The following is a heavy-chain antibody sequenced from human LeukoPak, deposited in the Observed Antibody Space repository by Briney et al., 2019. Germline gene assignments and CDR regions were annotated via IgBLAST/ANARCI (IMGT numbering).Heavy chain of an antibody. CDR2: IYYSGST. CDR3: ARGREYQLPD. V-gene: IGHV4-31*03. CDR1: GGSISSGGYY. D-gene: IGHD2-2*01. J-gene: IGHJ4*02. Sequence: SETLSLTCTVSGGSISSGGYYWSWIRQHPGKGLEWIGYIYYSGSTYYNPSLKSRVTISVDTSKNQFSLKLSSVIAADTAVYYCARGREYQLPDWGQGTLVTVSS.